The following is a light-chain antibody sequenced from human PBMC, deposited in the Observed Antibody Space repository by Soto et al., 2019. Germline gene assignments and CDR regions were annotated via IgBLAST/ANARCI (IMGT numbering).Light chain of an antibody. CDR1: QNIRSY. V-gene: IGKV1-39*01. Sequence: DIQMTQSPSSLSASVGDRVTITFRASQNIRSYLNWYQQKRGKAPKLLIFAASNLQSGVPARFSGTGSGTDFTLTISSLQPEDFATYSCQQSHSTPWTFGQGTKVDIK. J-gene: IGKJ1*01. CDR3: QQSHSTPWT. CDR2: AAS.